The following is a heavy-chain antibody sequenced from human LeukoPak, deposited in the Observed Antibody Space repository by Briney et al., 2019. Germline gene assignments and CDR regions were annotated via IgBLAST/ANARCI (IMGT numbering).Heavy chain of an antibody. CDR2: INHSGST. Sequence: KPSETLSLTCAVYGVSFSGYYWSWIRQPPGKGLEWIGEINHSGSTNYNPSLKSRVTISVDTSKNQFSLTLSSVTAADTAVYYCARDSNCGGGTCYDSWGQGTLVTVSS. V-gene: IGHV4-34*01. D-gene: IGHD2-15*01. CDR1: GVSFSGYY. J-gene: IGHJ4*02. CDR3: ARDSNCGGGTCYDS.